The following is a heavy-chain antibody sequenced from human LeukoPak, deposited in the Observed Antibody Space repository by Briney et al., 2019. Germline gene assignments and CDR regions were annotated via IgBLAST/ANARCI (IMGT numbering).Heavy chain of an antibody. D-gene: IGHD2-2*01. CDR2: INPSGGST. CDR3: AHICSSTSCYLDY. Sequence: GASVKVSCKASGYTFTSYYMHWVRQAPGQGLEWMGIINPSGGSTSYAQKSQGRVTMTRDTSTNTVYMELSSLRSEDTALYFCAHICSSTSCYLDYWGQGTLVTVSS. J-gene: IGHJ4*02. V-gene: IGHV1-46*01. CDR1: GYTFTSYY.